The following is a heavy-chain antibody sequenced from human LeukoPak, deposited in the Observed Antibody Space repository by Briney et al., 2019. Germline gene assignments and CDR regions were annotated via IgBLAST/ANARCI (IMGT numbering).Heavy chain of an antibody. J-gene: IGHJ4*02. V-gene: IGHV4-4*07. D-gene: IGHD6-19*01. CDR1: GASISNYY. Sequence: SETLSLTCTVSGASISNYYWTWIRQPAGKGLEWIGRIYTSGGTNYNPSLKTRVTTSVDTSKNQFSLTLSSVTAADTAMYYCARAAEYSSGWYLFDYWGQGILVTVSA. CDR2: IYTSGGT. CDR3: ARAAEYSSGWYLFDY.